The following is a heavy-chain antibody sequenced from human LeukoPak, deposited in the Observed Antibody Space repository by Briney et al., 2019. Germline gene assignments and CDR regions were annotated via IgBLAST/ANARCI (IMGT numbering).Heavy chain of an antibody. CDR3: ARDSVTRGFDY. V-gene: IGHV3-11*01. CDR1: GFTFSSYG. CDR2: MSVSGNTI. D-gene: IGHD4-17*01. J-gene: IGHJ4*02. Sequence: GGSLRLSCAASGFTFSSYGMSWIRQAPGKGLEWVSCMSVSGNTIYYADSVKGRFTISRDNAKNSLFLQMNSLRAEDTAVYYCARDSVTRGFDYWGQGSLVTVSS.